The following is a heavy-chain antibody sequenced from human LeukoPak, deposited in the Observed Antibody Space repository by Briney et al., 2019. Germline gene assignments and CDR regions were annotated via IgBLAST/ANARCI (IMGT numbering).Heavy chain of an antibody. CDR3: ARDPGGKPIYY. CDR1: GYSISSRYY. Sequence: SETLSVTCAVSGYSISSRYYWGWIRQPPGKGLEWIGSIYHSGSTYYNPSLKSRVTISVDTSKNQFSLKLSSVTAADTAVYYCARDPGGKPIYYWGQGTLVTVSS. V-gene: IGHV4-38-2*02. D-gene: IGHD2-8*02. J-gene: IGHJ4*02. CDR2: IYHSGST.